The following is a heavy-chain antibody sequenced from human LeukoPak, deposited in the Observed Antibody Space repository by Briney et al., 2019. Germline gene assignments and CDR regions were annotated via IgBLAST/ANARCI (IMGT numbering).Heavy chain of an antibody. Sequence: GGSLRLSCAASGFTFSGHSMTWVRQAPGKGLEWVANINLDGSGRFYMDFVKGRFTISRDNADNSMYLQMNSPRAEDTAVYYCGRVIAGAIDYWGQGTLVTVSS. CDR1: GFTFSGHS. CDR2: INLDGSGR. J-gene: IGHJ4*02. V-gene: IGHV3-7*01. CDR3: GRVIAGAIDY. D-gene: IGHD6-13*01.